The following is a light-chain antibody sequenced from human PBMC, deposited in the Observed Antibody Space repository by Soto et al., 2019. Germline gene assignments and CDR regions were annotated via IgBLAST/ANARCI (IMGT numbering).Light chain of an antibody. CDR3: SSYTSSSARVV. J-gene: IGLJ2*01. CDR1: SSDVGGYNY. Sequence: QSVLTQPASVSGSPGQSITISCTGTSSDVGGYNYVSWYQQHPGKAPKLMIYDVSNRPSGVSNRFSGSKSGNTASLTISGLQAEDEADYYCSSYTSSSARVVFVGGTQLTVL. CDR2: DVS. V-gene: IGLV2-14*01.